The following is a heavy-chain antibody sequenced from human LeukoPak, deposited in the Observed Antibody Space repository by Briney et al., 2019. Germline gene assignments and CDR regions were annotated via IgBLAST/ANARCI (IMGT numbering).Heavy chain of an antibody. J-gene: IGHJ4*02. Sequence: GESLKISCKGSGYSFTSYWIGWVRQMPGKGLEWMGIIYPGDSDTRYSPSFQGQVTISADKSISTAYLQWSSLKASDTAMYYCARSPPGYSSGWYPSLVDYWGQGTLVTVSS. V-gene: IGHV5-51*01. CDR1: GYSFTSYW. D-gene: IGHD6-19*01. CDR2: IYPGDSDT. CDR3: ARSPPGYSSGWYPSLVDY.